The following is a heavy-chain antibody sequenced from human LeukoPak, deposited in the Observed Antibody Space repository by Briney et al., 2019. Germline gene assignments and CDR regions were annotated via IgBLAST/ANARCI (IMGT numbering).Heavy chain of an antibody. CDR3: ARDGVTMIVVVINAFDI. V-gene: IGHV3-66*01. J-gene: IGHJ3*02. CDR2: IYAGGST. CDR1: GFTVSSSY. Sequence: GGSLRLSCAASGFTVSSSYTSWVRQAPGKGLDWVSVIYAGGSTYYADSVKGRFTISRDNSKNTLYLQMNSLRAEDTAVYYCARDGVTMIVVVINAFDIWGQGTMVTVSS. D-gene: IGHD3-22*01.